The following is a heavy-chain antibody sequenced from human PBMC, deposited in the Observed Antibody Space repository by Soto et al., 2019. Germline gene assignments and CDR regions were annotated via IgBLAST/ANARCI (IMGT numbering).Heavy chain of an antibody. CDR2: ISGYNGKT. V-gene: IGHV1-18*01. D-gene: IGHD3-16*02. Sequence: ASVKVSCKASGYTFTNYGVAWVRQAPGHGLEWLGWISGYNGKTNYAQKFQGRVTMTRDTAASTAYMELKTLRSDDTASYFCARAIVKAVNRGGRGAHNWFDPWGQGTLVTVSS. CDR3: ARAIVKAVNRGGRGAHNWFDP. CDR1: GYTFTNYG. J-gene: IGHJ5*02.